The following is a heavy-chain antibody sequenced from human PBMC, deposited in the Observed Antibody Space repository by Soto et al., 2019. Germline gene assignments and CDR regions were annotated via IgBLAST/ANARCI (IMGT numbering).Heavy chain of an antibody. D-gene: IGHD6-19*01. CDR1: GYTFTSYD. V-gene: IGHV1-8*01. CDR2: MNPSTGNT. CDR3: ARGRIIVAGGFDP. J-gene: IGHJ5*02. Sequence: QVQLVQSGAEVKKPGASVKVSCKASGYTFTSYDIIWVRQATGHGLEWMGWMNPSTGNTDSAEKFQGRLTMTRNTYISAVYMELSSLSFEDTAVYYCARGRIIVAGGFDPWGQGTLVTVSS.